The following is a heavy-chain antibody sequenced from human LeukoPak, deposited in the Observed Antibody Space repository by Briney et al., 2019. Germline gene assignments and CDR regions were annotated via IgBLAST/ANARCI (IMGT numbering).Heavy chain of an antibody. CDR3: ARGTYYDSSGYYPNFDY. V-gene: IGHV1-2*02. D-gene: IGHD3-22*01. J-gene: IGHJ4*02. Sequence: ASVKVSCKASAYTFTGYYIYWVRQAPGQGLEWMGWINPNSGGTNYAQKFQGRVTMTRDTSISTAYMELSRLRSDDTAVYYCARGTYYDSSGYYPNFDYWGQGTLVTVSS. CDR2: INPNSGGT. CDR1: AYTFTGYY.